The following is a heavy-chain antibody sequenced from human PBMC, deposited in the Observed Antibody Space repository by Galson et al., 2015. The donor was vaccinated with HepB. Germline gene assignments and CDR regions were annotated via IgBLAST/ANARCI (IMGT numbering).Heavy chain of an antibody. Sequence: PALVKPTQTLTLTCTFSGFSLSTSGTFVSWVRQPPGKALEWLARIAWDDDKYYTTSLQTRLTISKDTSTNQVVLTMTNMDPVDTATYYCSRNRGILGASKNYFESWGQGALVTVSS. J-gene: IGHJ4*02. CDR1: GFSLSTSGTF. V-gene: IGHV2-70*11. CDR2: IAWDDDK. CDR3: SRNRGILGASKNYFES. D-gene: IGHD2-21*01.